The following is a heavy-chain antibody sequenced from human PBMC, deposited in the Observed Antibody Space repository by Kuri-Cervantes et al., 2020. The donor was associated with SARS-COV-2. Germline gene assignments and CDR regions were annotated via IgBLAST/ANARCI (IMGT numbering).Heavy chain of an antibody. CDR1: GFTFSSYS. D-gene: IGHD2-2*01. J-gene: IGHJ4*02. V-gene: IGHV3-21*01. CDR2: ISSSSSYI. Sequence: ETLSLTCAASGFTFSSYSMNWVRQAPGKGLEWVSSISSSSSYIYYADSVKGRFTISRDNAKNSLYLQMNSLRAEDTAVYYCARGGCSSTSCLPFDYWGQGTLVTVSS. CDR3: ARGGCSSTSCLPFDY.